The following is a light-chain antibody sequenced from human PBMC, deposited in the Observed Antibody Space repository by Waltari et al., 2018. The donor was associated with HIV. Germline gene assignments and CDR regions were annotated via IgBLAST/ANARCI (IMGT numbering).Light chain of an antibody. Sequence: QSALTQPASVSGSPGQSITISCTGTSSDIGLYDYVSWYQQHPAKAPKLILFDVRNRPSGVSNRFSCSKSGNTASLTISGLQAEDEADYYCCSYIASSSLLFGGGTKVTVL. CDR3: CSYIASSSLL. CDR1: SSDIGLYDY. CDR2: DVR. J-gene: IGLJ2*01. V-gene: IGLV2-14*03.